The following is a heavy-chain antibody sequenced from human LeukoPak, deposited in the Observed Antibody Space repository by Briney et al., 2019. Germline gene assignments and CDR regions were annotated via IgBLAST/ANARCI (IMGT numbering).Heavy chain of an antibody. CDR2: ISYDGSNK. CDR3: GRIAVAARDAFDI. J-gene: IGHJ3*02. D-gene: IGHD6-19*01. Sequence: PGGSLRLPCAASGFTFSSYAMHWVRQAPGKGLEWVAVISYDGSNKYYADSVKGRFTISRDNSKNTLYLQMNSLRAEDTAVYYCGRIAVAARDAFDIWGQGTMVTVSS. CDR1: GFTFSSYA. V-gene: IGHV3-30-3*01.